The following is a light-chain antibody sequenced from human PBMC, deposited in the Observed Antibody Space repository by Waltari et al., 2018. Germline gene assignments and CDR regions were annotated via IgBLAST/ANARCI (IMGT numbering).Light chain of an antibody. CDR2: KAP. CDR3: QQYDSYLYT. J-gene: IGKJ2*01. V-gene: IGKV1-5*03. CDR1: QRVSTW. Sequence: DIHMTQSPSTLSASVGDRVTITCRASQRVSTWLAWYQQKPGKAPKLLIYKAPSLRSGVPSRFSGSGSGTEFTLTISSLQPDDFATYYCQQYDSYLYTFGQGTKVEIQ.